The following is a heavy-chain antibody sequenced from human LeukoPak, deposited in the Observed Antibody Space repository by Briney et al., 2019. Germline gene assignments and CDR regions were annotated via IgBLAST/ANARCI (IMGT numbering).Heavy chain of an antibody. V-gene: IGHV4-34*01. CDR3: ARIKQQLVTGYYFDY. Sequence: PSETLSLTCAVYGGSFSGYYWSWIRQPPGKGLEWIGEINHSGSTNYNPSLKSRVTISVDTSKNQFSLKLSSVTAADTAVYYCARIKQQLVTGYYFDYWGQGTLVTVSS. CDR2: INHSGST. CDR1: GGSFSGYY. D-gene: IGHD6-13*01. J-gene: IGHJ4*02.